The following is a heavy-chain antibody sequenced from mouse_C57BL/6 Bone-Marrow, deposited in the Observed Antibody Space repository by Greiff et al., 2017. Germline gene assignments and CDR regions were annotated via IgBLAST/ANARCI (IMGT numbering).Heavy chain of an antibody. CDR2: IYPRSGNT. CDR3: ARDDYSGSSCLFDY. V-gene: IGHV1-81*01. J-gene: IGHJ2*01. CDR1: GYTFTSYG. D-gene: IGHD1-1*01. Sequence: QVQLQQSGAELARPGASVKLSCKASGYTFTSYGISWVKQRTGQGLEWIGEIYPRSGNTYYNEKFKGKANLTADKSSSTAYMELRSLTSEDSAVFFCARDDYSGSSCLFDYWGQGTTLTVSS.